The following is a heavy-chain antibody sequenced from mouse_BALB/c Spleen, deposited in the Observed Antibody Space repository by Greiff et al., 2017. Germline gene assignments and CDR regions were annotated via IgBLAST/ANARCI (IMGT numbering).Heavy chain of an antibody. CDR2: IYPGDGDT. CDR1: GYAFSSYW. Sequence: VQLVESGAELVRPGSSVKISCKASGYAFSSYWMNWVKQRPGQGLEWIGQIYPGDGDTNYNGKFKGKATLTADKSSSTAYMQLSSLTSEDSAVYFCARGLAFDYWGQGTTLTVSS. V-gene: IGHV1-80*01. D-gene: IGHD4-1*01. J-gene: IGHJ2*01. CDR3: ARGLAFDY.